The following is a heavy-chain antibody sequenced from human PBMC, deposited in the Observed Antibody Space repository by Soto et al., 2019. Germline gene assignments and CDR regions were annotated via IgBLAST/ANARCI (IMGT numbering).Heavy chain of an antibody. CDR3: ARVGGGNQPVES. J-gene: IGHJ4*02. CDR2: ISYSGRT. CDR1: GDSVTSGRYY. D-gene: IGHD2-15*01. Sequence: SETLSLTCTVSGDSVTSGRYYWGWIRQPPGKGLEWIDYISYSGRTNYNPSLKSRVTISRDTSKNQFSLKLSSVTAADTAVYYCARVGGGNQPVESWGQGTLVTVSS. V-gene: IGHV4-61*01.